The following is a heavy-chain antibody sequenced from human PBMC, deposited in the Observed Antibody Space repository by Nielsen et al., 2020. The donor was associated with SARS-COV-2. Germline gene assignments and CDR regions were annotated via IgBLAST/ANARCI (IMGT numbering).Heavy chain of an antibody. CDR2: ISSSSSYI. CDR3: ARAPYSSGWYYFDY. Sequence: GGSLRLSCAASGFTFSSYSMNRVRQAPGKGLEWVSSISSSSSYIYYADSVKGRFTISRDNAKNSLYLQMNSLRAEDTAVYYCARAPYSSGWYYFDYWGQGTLVTVSS. CDR1: GFTFSSYS. V-gene: IGHV3-21*01. J-gene: IGHJ4*02. D-gene: IGHD6-19*01.